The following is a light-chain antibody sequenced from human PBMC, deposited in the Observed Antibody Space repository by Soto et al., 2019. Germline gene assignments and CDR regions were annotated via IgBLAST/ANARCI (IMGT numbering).Light chain of an antibody. Sequence: QPVLTQPPSVSGAPGQRVTISCTGSSSNIGAGYDVHWYQQLPGTAPKLLIYGNINRPSGVPDRFSGSKSGTSASLAITGLQAEDEGDYYCQSYDSSLSGVVFGGGTKVTVL. CDR3: QSYDSSLSGVV. CDR2: GNI. CDR1: SSNIGAGYD. V-gene: IGLV1-40*01. J-gene: IGLJ3*02.